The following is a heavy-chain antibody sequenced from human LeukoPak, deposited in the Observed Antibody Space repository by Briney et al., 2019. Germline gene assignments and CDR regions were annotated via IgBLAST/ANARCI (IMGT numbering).Heavy chain of an antibody. CDR3: AHRRGYCSSTSCTNAFDI. J-gene: IGHJ3*02. D-gene: IGHD2-2*01. CDR2: IYWNDDK. CDR1: GFSLSTSGVG. Sequence: SGPTLVNPTQTLTLTCTFSGFSLSTSGVGVGWIRQPPGKALEWLALIYWNDDKRYSPSLKSRFTITKDTSKNQVVLTMTNMDPVDTATYYRAHRRGYCSSTSCTNAFDIWGQGTMVTVSS. V-gene: IGHV2-5*01.